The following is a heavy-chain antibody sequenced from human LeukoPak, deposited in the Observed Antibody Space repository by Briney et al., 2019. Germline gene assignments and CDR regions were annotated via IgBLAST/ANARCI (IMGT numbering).Heavy chain of an antibody. V-gene: IGHV1-69*05. CDR1: GYTFTSYY. J-gene: IGHJ4*02. CDR2: IIPIFGTA. Sequence: ASVKVSCKASGYTFTSYYMHWVRQAPGQGLEWMGGIIPIFGTANYAQKFQGRVTITTDESTSTAYMELSSLRSEDTAVYYCARGRETMVRGVYYYWGQGTLVTVSS. CDR3: ARGRETMVRGVYYY. D-gene: IGHD3-10*01.